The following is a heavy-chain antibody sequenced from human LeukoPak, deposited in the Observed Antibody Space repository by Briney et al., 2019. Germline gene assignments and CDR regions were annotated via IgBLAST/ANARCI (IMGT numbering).Heavy chain of an antibody. Sequence: GGSLRLSCAASGVIFSSYAMSWVRQAPGKGLEWVSTITTSDGNTYYADSVKGRFTVSRDNSKNTLYLQMNSLRAEDTAVYYCAKDGGLWVSAHWGDSWGRGTLVTVSS. D-gene: IGHD7-27*01. V-gene: IGHV3-23*01. CDR3: AKDGGLWVSAHWGDS. CDR1: GVIFSSYA. J-gene: IGHJ4*02. CDR2: ITTSDGNT.